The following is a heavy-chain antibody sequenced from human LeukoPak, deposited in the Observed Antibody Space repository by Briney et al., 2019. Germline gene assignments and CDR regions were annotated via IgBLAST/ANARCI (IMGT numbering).Heavy chain of an antibody. CDR1: GYTFIGYY. CDR2: INPNSGGT. CDR3: ARDYCSSTSCYDY. J-gene: IGHJ4*02. D-gene: IGHD2-2*01. V-gene: IGHV1-2*02. Sequence: ASVKVSCKASGYTFIGYYIHWVRQAPGQGREWMGWINPNSGGTNYAQKFQGRVTMTRDTSISTAYMELSRLRSDDTAVYYCARDYCSSTSCYDYWGQGTLVTVSS.